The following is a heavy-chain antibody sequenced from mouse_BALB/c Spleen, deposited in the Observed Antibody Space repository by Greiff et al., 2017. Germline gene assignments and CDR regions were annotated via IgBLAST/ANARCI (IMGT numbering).Heavy chain of an antibody. D-gene: IGHD2-14*01. V-gene: IGHV3-1*02. CDR3: ARYTEVRWYFDV. Sequence: EVQLQQSGPDLVKPSQSLSLTCTVTGYSITSGYSLHWIRQFPGNKLEWMGYIHYSGSTNYNPSLKSRISITRDTSKNQFFLQLNSVTTEDTATYYCARYTEVRWYFDVWGAGTTVTVSS. CDR2: IHYSGST. J-gene: IGHJ1*01. CDR1: GYSITSGYS.